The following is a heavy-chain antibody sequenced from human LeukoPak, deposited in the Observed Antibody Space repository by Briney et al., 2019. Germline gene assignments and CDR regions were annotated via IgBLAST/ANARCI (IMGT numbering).Heavy chain of an antibody. V-gene: IGHV4-39*07. CDR1: GGSITKNGYY. J-gene: IGHJ4*02. D-gene: IGHD6-19*01. Sequence: SEPLSLTCSVSGGSITKNGYYWGWIRQSPETGLEWIGSMHYSGSAYYNPSLNSRVTISVDTSKNQFSLKLTSVTAADTSVYYCCGSGWFAGPFGYWGQGALVTVSS. CDR3: CGSGWFAGPFGY. CDR2: MHYSGSA.